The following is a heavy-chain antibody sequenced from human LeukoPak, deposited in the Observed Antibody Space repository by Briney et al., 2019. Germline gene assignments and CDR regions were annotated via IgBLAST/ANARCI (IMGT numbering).Heavy chain of an antibody. CDR1: GYTVIAYY. Sequence: ASVTVSCKSSGYTVIAYYLSWVRQAPGQGLEWMGWINPNSGVTNYAQKFQGRVTMTRDTSFSTAYLNLSRLRSDDTAVYFCARSALRIKGIDYWGQGTLVTVSS. V-gene: IGHV1-2*02. J-gene: IGHJ4*02. CDR3: ARSALRIKGIDY. D-gene: IGHD2-2*01. CDR2: INPNSGVT.